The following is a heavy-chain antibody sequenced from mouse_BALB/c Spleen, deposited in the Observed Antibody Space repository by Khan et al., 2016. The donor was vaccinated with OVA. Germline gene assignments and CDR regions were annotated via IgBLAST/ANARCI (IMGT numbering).Heavy chain of an antibody. J-gene: IGHJ3*01. Sequence: MQLEESGPELMKPGASVKISCKASGYSFTSYYIHWVMESLGKSLEWIGYIDPFSGDTTYNQKFKGKATLTVDKSSSTAYILLSNLTSEDSAVYYCTRHGYVAWFTYWGQGTLVTVSA. V-gene: IGHV1S135*01. CDR3: TRHGYVAWFTY. CDR1: GYSFTSYY. CDR2: IDPFSGDT. D-gene: IGHD2-2*01.